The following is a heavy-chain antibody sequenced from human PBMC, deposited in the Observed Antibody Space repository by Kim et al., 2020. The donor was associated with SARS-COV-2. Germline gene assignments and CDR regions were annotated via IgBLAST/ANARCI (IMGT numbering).Heavy chain of an antibody. CDR3: IWFGKY. CDR2: TDGGTT. V-gene: IGHV3-15*01. D-gene: IGHD3-10*01. Sequence: TDGGTTDYAAPVKGRFTISRDDSKNTLYLQMNSLKTEDTAVYYCIWFGKYWGQGTLVTVSS. J-gene: IGHJ4*02.